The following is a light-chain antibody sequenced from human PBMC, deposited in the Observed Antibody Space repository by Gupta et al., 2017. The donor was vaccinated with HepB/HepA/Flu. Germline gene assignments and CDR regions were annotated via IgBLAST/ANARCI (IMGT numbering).Light chain of an antibody. CDR3: QQRSDWPPFT. Sequence: EIVLTQSPATLSLSPGERATLSCRASQSVRSYLAWYQQKPGQAPRLLIYDASNRATGIPDRFRGSGYGTDFTLTISSREPEDVAIYFCQQRSDWPPFTFGHGTKVDIK. CDR1: QSVRSY. J-gene: IGKJ3*01. V-gene: IGKV3-11*01. CDR2: DAS.